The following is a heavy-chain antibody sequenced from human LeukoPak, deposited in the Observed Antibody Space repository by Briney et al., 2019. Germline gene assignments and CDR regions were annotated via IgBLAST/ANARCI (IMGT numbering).Heavy chain of an antibody. CDR3: AKGRIQPWSLGY. CDR2: VRYDGSNK. D-gene: IGHD5-18*01. V-gene: IGHV3-30*02. J-gene: IGHJ4*02. CDR1: GFVFSDYG. Sequence: SGGSLRLSCAASGFVFSDYGMHWVRQAPGKGLEWVAFVRYDGSNKYYADSVKGRFTISRDNSDNTLYLQMNSLRAEDTAVYYCAKGRIQPWSLGYWGQGSLVTVSS.